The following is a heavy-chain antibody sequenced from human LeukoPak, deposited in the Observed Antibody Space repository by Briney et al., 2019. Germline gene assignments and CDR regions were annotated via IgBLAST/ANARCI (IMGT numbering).Heavy chain of an antibody. J-gene: IGHJ4*02. CDR1: GFTFSSYA. CDR3: ASWYSSSWYSPLDY. Sequence: GGSLRLSCAASGFTFSSYAMSWVRQAPGKGLEWVSAISGSGGSTYYADSVKGRFTISRDNSKNTLYLQMNSLRAEDTAVYYCASWYSSSWYSPLDYWGQGTLVTVSS. V-gene: IGHV3-23*01. CDR2: ISGSGGST. D-gene: IGHD6-13*01.